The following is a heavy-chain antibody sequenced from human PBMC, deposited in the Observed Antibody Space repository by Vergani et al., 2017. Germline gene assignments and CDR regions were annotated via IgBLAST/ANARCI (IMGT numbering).Heavy chain of an antibody. CDR3: ARVNTETNGHLYYYYYMDV. D-gene: IGHD4-11*01. CDR1: GGSFTSYH. CDR2: IDHTGRP. Sequence: QVQLQQWGGGLLKPSETLSLTCVVNGGSFTSYHWTWIRQSPGEGLEWVGDIDHTGRPDYNPSLTSRLTMSVDKSRNRFSLTLNSVTATYTAIYFCARVNTETNGHLYYYYYMDVWGQGTAVTVS. V-gene: IGHV4-34*01. J-gene: IGHJ6*03.